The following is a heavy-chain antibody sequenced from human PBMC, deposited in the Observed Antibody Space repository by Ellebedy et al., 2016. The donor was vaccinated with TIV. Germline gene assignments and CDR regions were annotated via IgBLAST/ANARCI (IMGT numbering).Heavy chain of an antibody. CDR3: ARIGNLYYGSGSSKYYFDY. Sequence: GESLKISXKGSGYSFTSYWISWVRQMPGKGLEWMGRIDPSDSYTNYSPSFQGHVTISADKSISTAYLQWSSLKASDTAMYYCARIGNLYYGSGSSKYYFDYWGQGTLVTVSS. V-gene: IGHV5-10-1*01. CDR1: GYSFTSYW. CDR2: IDPSDSYT. D-gene: IGHD3-10*01. J-gene: IGHJ4*02.